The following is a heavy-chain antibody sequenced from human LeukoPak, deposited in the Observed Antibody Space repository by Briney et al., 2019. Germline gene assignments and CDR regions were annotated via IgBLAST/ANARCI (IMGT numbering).Heavy chain of an antibody. CDR3: ARGGGSSSWYGFLNY. D-gene: IGHD6-13*01. CDR2: INHGGST. CDR1: GESFSGYY. Sequence: KPSETLSLTCAVYGESFSGYYWSWIRQPPGKGLEWIGEINHGGSTNYNPSLKSRVTISVDTSKNQFSLKLSSVTAADTAVYYCARGGGSSSWYGFLNYWGQGTLVTVSS. V-gene: IGHV4-34*01. J-gene: IGHJ4*02.